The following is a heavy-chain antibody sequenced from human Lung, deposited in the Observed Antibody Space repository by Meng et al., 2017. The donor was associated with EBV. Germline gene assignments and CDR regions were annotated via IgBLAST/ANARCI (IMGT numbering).Heavy chain of an antibody. D-gene: IGHD4-23*01. V-gene: IGHV4-34*01. CDR1: GGSFSGYY. J-gene: IGHJ1*01. Sequence: VQLQQWGEGLLEPSETLSLTCAVYGGSFSGYYWSWIRQPPGKGPEWIGEINHSGSTNYNPSLKSRVTISVDTSKNQFSLKLSSVTAADTAVYYCARDEGGNSERGFQHWGQGTLVTVSS. CDR2: INHSGST. CDR3: ARDEGGNSERGFQH.